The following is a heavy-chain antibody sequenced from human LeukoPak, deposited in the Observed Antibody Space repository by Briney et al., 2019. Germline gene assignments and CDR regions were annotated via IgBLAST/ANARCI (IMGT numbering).Heavy chain of an antibody. V-gene: IGHV4-34*01. D-gene: IGHD6-6*01. Sequence: SETLSLTCAVYGGSFSGYYWSWIRQPPGKGLEWIGEINHSGSTNYNPSLKSRVTISVDKSKNQFSLKLSSVTAADTAVYYCASGYSSSGANWFDPWGQGTLVTVSS. J-gene: IGHJ5*02. CDR2: INHSGST. CDR3: ASGYSSSGANWFDP. CDR1: GGSFSGYY.